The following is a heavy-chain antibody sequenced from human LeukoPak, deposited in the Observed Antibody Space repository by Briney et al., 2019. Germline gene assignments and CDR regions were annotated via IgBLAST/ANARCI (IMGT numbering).Heavy chain of an antibody. J-gene: IGHJ4*02. CDR2: IIPIFGTA. V-gene: IGHV1-69*13. Sequence: ASVKVSCKASGGTFSSYAISWVRQAPGQGLEWMGGIIPIFGTANYAQKFQGRVTITADESTSTAYMELSSLRSEDTAVYYCARRSASTYDFWSGYYTGPFDYWGQGTLVTVSS. CDR3: ARRSASTYDFWSGYYTGPFDY. D-gene: IGHD3-3*01. CDR1: GGTFSSYA.